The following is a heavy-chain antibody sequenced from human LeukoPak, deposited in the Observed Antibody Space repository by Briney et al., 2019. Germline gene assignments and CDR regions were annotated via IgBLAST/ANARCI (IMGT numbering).Heavy chain of an antibody. J-gene: IGHJ3*02. CDR3: ARPSGSYRGRFAFDI. CDR1: GGTFSSYA. CDR2: INPSGGST. D-gene: IGHD1-26*01. Sequence: ASVKVSCKASGGTFSSYAISWVRQAPGQGLEWMGIINPSGGSTSYAQKFQGRVTMTRDTSTSTVYMELSSLRSEDTAVYYCARPSGSYRGRFAFDIWGQGTMVTVSS. V-gene: IGHV1-46*01.